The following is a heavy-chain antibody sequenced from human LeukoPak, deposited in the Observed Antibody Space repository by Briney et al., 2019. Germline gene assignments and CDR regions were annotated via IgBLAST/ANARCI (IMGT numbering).Heavy chain of an antibody. V-gene: IGHV3-7*01. CDR2: IKQDGSEK. Sequence: GGSLRLSCAASGFTFSSYAMSWVRQAPGKGLEWVANIKQDGSEKYYVDSVKGRFTISRDNAKNSLYLQMNSLRAEDTAVYYCARDTLGYCSSTGCYGHYYYYYYMDVWGKGTTVTVSS. CDR1: GFTFSSYA. J-gene: IGHJ6*03. CDR3: ARDTLGYCSSTGCYGHYYYYYYMDV. D-gene: IGHD2-2*01.